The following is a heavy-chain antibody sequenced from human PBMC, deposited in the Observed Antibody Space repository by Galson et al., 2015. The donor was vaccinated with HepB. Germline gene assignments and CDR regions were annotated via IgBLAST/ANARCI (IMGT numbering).Heavy chain of an antibody. Sequence: SVKVSCKASGGTFGSYAISWVRQAPGQGLEWMGGIIPIFGTANYAQKFQGRVTITADESTSTAYMELSSLRSEDTTVYYCARENYGDYYYYYGMDVWGQGTTVTVSS. D-gene: IGHD1-7*01. CDR3: ARENYGDYYYYYGMDV. V-gene: IGHV1-69*13. CDR1: GGTFGSYA. CDR2: IIPIFGTA. J-gene: IGHJ6*02.